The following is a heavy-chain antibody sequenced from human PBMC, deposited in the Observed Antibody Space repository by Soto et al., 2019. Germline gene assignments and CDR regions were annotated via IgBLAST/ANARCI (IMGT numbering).Heavy chain of an antibody. CDR1: GFTFSSCA. CDR3: ARDLYYDSSGPEY. CDR2: ISYDGSNK. Sequence: GGSLRLSCAASGFTFSSCAMHWVRQAPGKGLEWVALISYDGSNKYYADSVKGRFTISRDNSKNTLYLQMNSLRAEDTAVYYCARDLYYDSSGPEYWGQGTLVTVSS. J-gene: IGHJ4*02. V-gene: IGHV3-30-3*01. D-gene: IGHD3-22*01.